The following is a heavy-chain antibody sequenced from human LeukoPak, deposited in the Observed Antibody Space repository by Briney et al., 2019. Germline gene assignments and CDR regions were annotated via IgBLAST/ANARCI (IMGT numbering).Heavy chain of an antibody. J-gene: IGHJ4*02. V-gene: IGHV3-33*01. D-gene: IGHD1-14*01. CDR3: ARDPRTRRPPDY. Sequence: GGSLRLSCAASGFTFSSYGMHWVRQAPGKGLEWVAVIWYDGSNKYYADSVKGRFTISRDNSKNTLYLQMNSLRAEDTAVYYCARDPRTRRPPDYWGQGTLVTVSS. CDR1: GFTFSSYG. CDR2: IWYDGSNK.